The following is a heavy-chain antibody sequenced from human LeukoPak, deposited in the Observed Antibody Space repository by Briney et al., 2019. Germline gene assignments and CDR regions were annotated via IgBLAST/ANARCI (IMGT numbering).Heavy chain of an antibody. CDR1: GFTFSSYW. V-gene: IGHV3-7*01. J-gene: IGHJ4*02. Sequence: GGSLRLSCTTSGFTFSSYWMSWVRQAPGKGLEWVANIEDDGSEKYYVDSVKGRFTISRDNAKNSLYLQMNSLRVEDTAVYYCARDAAVVGTHPPDYWGQGTLATVSS. D-gene: IGHD1-26*01. CDR3: ARDAAVVGTHPPDY. CDR2: IEDDGSEK.